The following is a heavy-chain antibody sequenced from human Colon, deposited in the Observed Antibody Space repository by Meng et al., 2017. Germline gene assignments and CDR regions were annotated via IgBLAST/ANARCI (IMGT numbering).Heavy chain of an antibody. Sequence: QGQLQESGPRLVKPSQTLSLTFTVSGDSVSSNSYYWTWIRQHPGTGLEWIGYIYSGGISHYNPSLKSRITMSIDTSKNQFSLQLTSVTAADTAIYYCARDPLAVGPTDRGLDSWGQGTLVTVSS. CDR2: IYSGGIS. J-gene: IGHJ4*02. CDR1: GDSVSSNSYY. V-gene: IGHV4-31*03. D-gene: IGHD1-26*01. CDR3: ARDPLAVGPTDRGLDS.